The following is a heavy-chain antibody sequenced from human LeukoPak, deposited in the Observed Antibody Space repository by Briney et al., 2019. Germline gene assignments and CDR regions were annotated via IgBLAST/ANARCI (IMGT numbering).Heavy chain of an antibody. V-gene: IGHV3-74*01. CDR3: AELGITMIGGV. CDR1: GFSISTYW. Sequence: GGSLRLSCAASGFSISTYWIHWVRQAPGKGLVWVSRINPDGSTTYYADSVKGRFTISRDNAKNSLYLQMNSLRAEDTAVYYCAELGITMIGGVWGKGTTVTISS. CDR2: INPDGSTT. D-gene: IGHD3-10*02. J-gene: IGHJ6*04.